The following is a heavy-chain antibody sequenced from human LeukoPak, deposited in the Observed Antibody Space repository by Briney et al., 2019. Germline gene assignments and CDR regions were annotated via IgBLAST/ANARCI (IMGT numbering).Heavy chain of an antibody. D-gene: IGHD1/OR15-1a*01. J-gene: IGHJ4*02. Sequence: SDTLSLTCTVSGGSISNYYWTWIRQPPGKGLEWIGRIHSSGSTNYNPSLKSRVTMSVDTSKNQFSLKVTSVTAADTAVYYCARVRATSGTTDYWGQGTLVTVSS. CDR1: GGSISNYY. CDR3: ARVRATSGTTDY. V-gene: IGHV4-4*07. CDR2: IHSSGST.